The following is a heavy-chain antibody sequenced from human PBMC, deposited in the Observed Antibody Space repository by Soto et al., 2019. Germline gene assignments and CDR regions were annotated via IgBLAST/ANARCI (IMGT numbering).Heavy chain of an antibody. J-gene: IGHJ5*02. Sequence: PSETLSLTCTVSGGSISSYYWSWIRQPPGKGLELIGYIYYNGSTNYNPSLKSRVTISVDTSKNQFSLKLSSVTAADTAVYYCTGAESNDFWSGYYKNWFDPWGQGTLVTVSA. D-gene: IGHD3-3*01. V-gene: IGHV4-59*01. CDR2: IYYNGST. CDR3: TGAESNDFWSGYYKNWFDP. CDR1: GGSISSYY.